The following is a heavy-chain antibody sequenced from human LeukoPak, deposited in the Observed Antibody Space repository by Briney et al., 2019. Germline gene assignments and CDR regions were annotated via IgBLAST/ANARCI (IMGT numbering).Heavy chain of an antibody. CDR3: AREGYYGSGSYYDLDY. D-gene: IGHD3-10*01. J-gene: IGHJ4*02. CDR1: GFTFSSYS. Sequence: GGSLRLSCAASGFTFSSYSMNWVRQAPGKGLEWVSYISSSSSTIYYADSVKGRFTISRDNAKNSLYLQMNSLRAEDTAVYYCAREGYYGSGSYYDLDYWGQGTLVTVSS. V-gene: IGHV3-48*04. CDR2: ISSSSSTI.